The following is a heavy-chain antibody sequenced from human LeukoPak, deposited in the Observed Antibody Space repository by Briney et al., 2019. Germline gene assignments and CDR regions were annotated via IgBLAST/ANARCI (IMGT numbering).Heavy chain of an antibody. CDR1: GFTFSDYY. CDR3: SRLRGYSYGYGDY. J-gene: IGHJ4*02. V-gene: IGHV3-11*04. D-gene: IGHD5-18*01. CDR2: ISSSGSTI. Sequence: PGGSLRLSCAASGFTFSDYYMSWIRQAPGKGLEWVSYISSSGSTIDYADSVKGRFTISRDNAKNSLFLQMNSLRAEDTAVYYCSRLRGYSYGYGDYWGQGTLVTVSS.